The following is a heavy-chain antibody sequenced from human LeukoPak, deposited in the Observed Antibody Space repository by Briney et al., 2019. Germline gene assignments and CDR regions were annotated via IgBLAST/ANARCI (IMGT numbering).Heavy chain of an antibody. J-gene: IGHJ6*02. V-gene: IGHV4-59*08. D-gene: IGHD3-9*01. CDR1: GGSISSYY. CDR2: IYYSGST. Sequence: SETLSLTCTVSGGSISSYYWSGLRQPPGKGLEGIGYIYYSGSTNYNPSLKSRVTISVDTSKNQFSLKLSSVTAADTAVYYCARPTGYYGYGMDVWGQGPTVTVSS. CDR3: ARPTGYYGYGMDV.